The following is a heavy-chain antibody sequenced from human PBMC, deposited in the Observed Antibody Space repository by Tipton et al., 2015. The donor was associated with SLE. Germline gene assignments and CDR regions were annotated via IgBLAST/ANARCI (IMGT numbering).Heavy chain of an antibody. CDR3: ARMVTTAGGYFDL. D-gene: IGHD2-21*02. V-gene: IGHV3-9*01. CDR1: GFTFDDYA. J-gene: IGHJ2*01. Sequence: RSLRLSCAASGFTFDDYAMHWVRQAPGKGLEWVSSINWNSGGIGYADSVKGRFTISRDNARNSLYLQMNSLRADDTALYYCARMVTTAGGYFDLWGRGTLVTVSS. CDR2: INWNSGGI.